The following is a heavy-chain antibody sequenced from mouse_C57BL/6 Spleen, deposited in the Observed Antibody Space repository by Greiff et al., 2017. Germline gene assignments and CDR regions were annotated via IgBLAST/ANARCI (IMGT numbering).Heavy chain of an antibody. Sequence: DVKLVESGGGLVKPGGSLKLSCAASGFTFSDYGMNWVRQAPEKGLEWVAYISSGSSTNYYADTVKGRFTITSDNAKNTLCLQMTSLRSEDTAMYYCATSCYSNYRMDYWGQGTSVTVSS. J-gene: IGHJ4*01. CDR2: ISSGSSTN. CDR1: GFTFSDYG. CDR3: ATSCYSNYRMDY. D-gene: IGHD2-5*01. V-gene: IGHV5-17*01.